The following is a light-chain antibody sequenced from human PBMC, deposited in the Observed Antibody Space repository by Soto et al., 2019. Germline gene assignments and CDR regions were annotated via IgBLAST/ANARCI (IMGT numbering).Light chain of an antibody. CDR2: EVT. J-gene: IGLJ2*01. Sequence: QSALTQPASVSGSPGQSITISCSGTSSDVGAYNHVSWYQQHPGKAPKLMIYEVTFRPSEVSNRFSGSKSGNTASLTISGLQAEDEGDYYCSSYTSTSSLAIFGGGTKLTVL. CDR1: SSDVGAYNH. CDR3: SSYTSTSSLAI. V-gene: IGLV2-14*01.